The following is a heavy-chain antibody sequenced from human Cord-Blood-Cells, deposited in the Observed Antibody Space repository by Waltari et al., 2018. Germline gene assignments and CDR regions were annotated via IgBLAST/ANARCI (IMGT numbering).Heavy chain of an antibody. CDR3: ARFAGAAAGY. CDR1: GGSFSGYY. CDR2: INHSGST. V-gene: IGHV4-34*01. J-gene: IGHJ4*02. D-gene: IGHD6-13*01. Sequence: QVQLQQWGAGLLKPSETLSLTCAVYGGSFSGYYWSWIRQPPGKGLEWIGEINHSGSTNYNPSLKSRVTISVDTSKNQFSLKLSSVTAADTAVYYCARFAGAAAGYWGQGTLVTVSS.